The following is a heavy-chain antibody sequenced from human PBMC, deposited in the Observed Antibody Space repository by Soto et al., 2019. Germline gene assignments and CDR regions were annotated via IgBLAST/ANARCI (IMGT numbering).Heavy chain of an antibody. CDR1: GGSISSYY. V-gene: IGHV4-59*01. CDR2: IYYSGST. Sequence: SETLSLTCTVSGGSISSYYWSWIRQPPGKGLEWIGYIYYSGSTNYNPSLKSRVTISVDMPKNQFSLKLSSVTAADTAVYYCTRMTTETTYFDYWGQGTLVTVSS. J-gene: IGHJ4*02. D-gene: IGHD4-17*01. CDR3: TRMTTETTYFDY.